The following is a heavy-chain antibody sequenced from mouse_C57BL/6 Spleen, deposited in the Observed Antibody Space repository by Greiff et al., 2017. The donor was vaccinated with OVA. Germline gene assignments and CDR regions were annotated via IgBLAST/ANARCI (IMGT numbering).Heavy chain of an antibody. CDR1: GFSLRPSGMG. CDR2: IYWDDDK. D-gene: IGHD1-1*01. Sequence: QVTLNESGPGILQSSQTLSLTCSFSGFSLRPSGMGVSWIRQPSGKGLEWLAHIYWDDDKGDNPTLKSRLPISKDTSRNQVFLKITSVDTADTATDYCARREGYRYGSSYGAMDYWGQGTSVTVSS. J-gene: IGHJ4*01. CDR3: ARREGYRYGSSYGAMDY. V-gene: IGHV8-12*01.